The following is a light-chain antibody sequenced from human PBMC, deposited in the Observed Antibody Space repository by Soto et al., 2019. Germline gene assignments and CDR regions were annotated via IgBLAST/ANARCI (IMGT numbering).Light chain of an antibody. V-gene: IGLV1-51*02. Sequence: QSALTQPPSVSATPGQKVTISCSGSSSNIGNNYVSWYQQLPGTAPKLLIYENNKRPSGIPDRFSGSKSGTSATLGITGLQTGDEADYYCGTWDSSLSAVVFGGGTQVTVL. J-gene: IGLJ2*01. CDR2: ENN. CDR3: GTWDSSLSAVV. CDR1: SSNIGNNY.